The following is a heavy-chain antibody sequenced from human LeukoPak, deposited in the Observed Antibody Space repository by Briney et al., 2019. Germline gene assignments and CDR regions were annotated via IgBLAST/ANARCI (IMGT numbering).Heavy chain of an antibody. CDR1: GGSISSYY. Sequence: SETLSLTCTVSGGSISSYYWNWIRQPPGKGLEWIGYIYYSGSTNYNPSLKSRVTISVDTSKNQFSLKLSSVTAADTAVYYCARVGSSGYYIDYWGQGTLVTVSS. D-gene: IGHD3-22*01. CDR3: ARVGSSGYYIDY. CDR2: IYYSGST. J-gene: IGHJ4*02. V-gene: IGHV4-59*01.